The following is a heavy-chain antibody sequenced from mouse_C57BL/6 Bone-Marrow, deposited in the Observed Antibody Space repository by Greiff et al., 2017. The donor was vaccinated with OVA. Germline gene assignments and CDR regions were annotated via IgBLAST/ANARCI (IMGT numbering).Heavy chain of an antibody. CDR3: ARPFITTVVARYWYFDV. V-gene: IGHV5-6*01. CDR2: ISSGGSYT. J-gene: IGHJ1*03. D-gene: IGHD1-1*01. CDR1: GFTFSSYG. Sequence: EVQVVESGGDLVKPGGSLKLSCAASGFTFSSYGMSWVRQTPDKRLEWVATISSGGSYTYYPDSVKGRFTISRDNAKNTLYLQMSSLKSEDTAMYYCARPFITTVVARYWYFDVWGTGTTVTVSS.